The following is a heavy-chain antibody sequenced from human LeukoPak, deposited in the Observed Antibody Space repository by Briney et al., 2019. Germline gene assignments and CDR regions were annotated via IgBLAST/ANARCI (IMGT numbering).Heavy chain of an antibody. CDR1: GYTLTELS. J-gene: IGHJ4*02. D-gene: IGHD6-13*01. Sequence: ASVKVSCKASGYTLTELSMHWVRQAPGKGLEWMGGFDPEDGETIYAQKFQGRVTMTEDTSTDTAYMELSSLRSEDTAVYYCATEPRRGAAARIDYWGQGTLVTVSS. CDR3: ATEPRRGAAARIDY. V-gene: IGHV1-24*01. CDR2: FDPEDGET.